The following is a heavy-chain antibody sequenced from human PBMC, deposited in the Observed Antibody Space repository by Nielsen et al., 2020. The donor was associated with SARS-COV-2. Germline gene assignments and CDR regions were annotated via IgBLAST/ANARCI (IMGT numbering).Heavy chain of an antibody. CDR3: ARSPDGGYGPFDY. D-gene: IGHD5-12*01. J-gene: IGHJ4*02. CDR1: GFTFSSYG. Sequence: GESLKISCAASGFTFSSYGMHWVRQAPGKGLEWVAVIWYDGSNKYYADSVKGRFTISRDNSKNTLYLQMNSLRAEDTAVYYCARSPDGGYGPFDYWGQGTLVTVSS. CDR2: IWYDGSNK. V-gene: IGHV3-33*01.